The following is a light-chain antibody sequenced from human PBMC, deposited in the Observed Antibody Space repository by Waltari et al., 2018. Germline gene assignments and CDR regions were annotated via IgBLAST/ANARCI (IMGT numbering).Light chain of an antibody. CDR2: DVS. Sequence: QSALTQPRSVSGSPGQSVSISCTGTSSDVGTYKYVSWYQQHPGKAPQLMIFDVSKRPSGVPDRFSGSKSGNTASLTISGLQAEDEADYYCCSYAGSYTWVFGGGTKLTVL. CDR3: CSYAGSYTWV. V-gene: IGLV2-11*01. J-gene: IGLJ3*02. CDR1: SSDVGTYKY.